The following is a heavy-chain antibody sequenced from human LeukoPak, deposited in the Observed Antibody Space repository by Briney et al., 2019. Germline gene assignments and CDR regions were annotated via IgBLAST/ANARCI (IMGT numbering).Heavy chain of an antibody. CDR2: INHSGRT. J-gene: IGHJ4*02. V-gene: IGHV4-34*01. D-gene: IGHD1-14*01. CDR1: GGSFSGYY. Sequence: SETLSLTCAVYGGSFSGYYWSWIRQPPGKGLEWIGEINHSGRTNYNTSLKSRVTISVDTSKNQFSLKLSSVTAADTAVYYCARRIRYRPFDYWGQGTLVTVSS. CDR3: ARRIRYRPFDY.